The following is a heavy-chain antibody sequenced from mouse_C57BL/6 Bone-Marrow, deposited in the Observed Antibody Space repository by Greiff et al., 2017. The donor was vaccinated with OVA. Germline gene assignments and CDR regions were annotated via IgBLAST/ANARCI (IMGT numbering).Heavy chain of an antibody. J-gene: IGHJ2*01. CDR1: GFTFSDYG. V-gene: IGHV5-17*01. Sequence: DVKLVESGGGLVKPGGSLQLSCAASGFTFSDYGMHWVRQAPEKGLEWVAYISSGSSTIYYADTVKGRFTISRDNAKNTLFLQMTSLRSEDTAMYYCARWLLPFYFDYWGQGTTLTVSS. CDR2: ISSGSSTI. CDR3: ARWLLPFYFDY. D-gene: IGHD2-3*01.